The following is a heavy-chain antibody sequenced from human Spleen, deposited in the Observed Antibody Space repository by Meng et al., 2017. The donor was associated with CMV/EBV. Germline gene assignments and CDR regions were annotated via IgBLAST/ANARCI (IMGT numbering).Heavy chain of an antibody. CDR2: ISAYKGNT. J-gene: IGHJ5*02. V-gene: IGHV1-18*01. Sequence: ASVKVSCKASGYSFTSYGITWVRQAPGQGLEWMGWISAYKGNTNYAQKFQDRVTMTTDRSTSTALMELRSLRFDDTAVYYCARGGPELGYDILSGYGWFDPWGQGTLVTVSS. CDR3: ARGGPELGYDILSGYGWFDP. D-gene: IGHD3-9*01. CDR1: GYSFTSYG.